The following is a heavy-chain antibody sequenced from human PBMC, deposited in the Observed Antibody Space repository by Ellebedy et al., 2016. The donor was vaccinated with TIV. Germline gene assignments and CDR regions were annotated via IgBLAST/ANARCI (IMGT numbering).Heavy chain of an antibody. V-gene: IGHV4-39*07. CDR3: ARVLRGGRSGDYFDS. J-gene: IGHJ4*02. CDR2: IFYSGTT. Sequence: MPSETLSLTCTVSGGSISSSSFYWGWIRQPPGKGLEWIGNIFYSGTTYYSPSLKSRVTMSVDTSKNQFSLNLSSVTAADTAVYYCARVLRGGRSGDYFDSWGQGTLVTVSS. CDR1: GGSISSSSFY. D-gene: IGHD1-1*01.